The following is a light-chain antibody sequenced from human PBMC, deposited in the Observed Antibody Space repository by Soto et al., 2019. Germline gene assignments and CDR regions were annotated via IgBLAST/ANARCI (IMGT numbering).Light chain of an antibody. J-gene: IGKJ2*01. V-gene: IGKV1-5*03. CDR3: QQYDRCPYT. Sequence: DLQMTQSPSTLSASVGDTVTITCRASQSISNWLAWYPQKPGQAPKLLIHKASTLESGVPSRFSGSGSGTEFTLTISSLQPDDFATVYCQQYDRCPYTFGQGTKLEIK. CDR2: KAS. CDR1: QSISNW.